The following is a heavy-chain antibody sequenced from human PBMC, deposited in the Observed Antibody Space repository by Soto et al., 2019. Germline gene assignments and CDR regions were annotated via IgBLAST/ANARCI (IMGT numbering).Heavy chain of an antibody. CDR3: AQDLEYGSGTKCYGRPSPLWLDT. J-gene: IGHJ5*02. V-gene: IGHV3-23*01. Sequence: GWSLRLSCAASGFTFSSYAMSWVRQAPGKGLEWVSAISGSGGSTYYADSVKGRFTISRDNSKNTLYLQMNSLRAEDTAVYYCAQDLEYGSGTKCYGRPSPLWLDTWGQGTLVTVS. D-gene: IGHD2-2*01. CDR2: ISGSGGST. CDR1: GFTFSSYA.